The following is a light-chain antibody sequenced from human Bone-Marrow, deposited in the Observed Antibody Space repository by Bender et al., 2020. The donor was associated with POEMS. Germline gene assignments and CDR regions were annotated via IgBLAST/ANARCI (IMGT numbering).Light chain of an antibody. Sequence: SSELTQPPSVSVSPGQTARITCSGEALPQKYASWYQQKSGQAPVLVIYDDDKRPSGIPDRFSGSSSGTEATLTLNGARVDDEADYYCYSTDISGNRGVFGGGTKLSVL. CDR3: YSTDISGNRGV. J-gene: IGLJ3*02. CDR1: ALPQKY. CDR2: DDD. V-gene: IGLV3-10*01.